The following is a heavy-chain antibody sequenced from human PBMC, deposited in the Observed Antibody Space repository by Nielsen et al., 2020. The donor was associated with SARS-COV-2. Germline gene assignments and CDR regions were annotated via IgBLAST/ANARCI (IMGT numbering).Heavy chain of an antibody. CDR2: ISGSGGST. CDR3: ANGGYRNYYYGMDV. J-gene: IGHJ6*02. D-gene: IGHD1-26*01. CDR1: GFTFSSYA. V-gene: IGHV3-23*01. Sequence: GGSLRLSYAASGFTFSSYAMSWVRQAPGKGLEWVSAISGSGGSTYYADSVKGRFTISRDNSKNTLYLQMNSLRAEDTAVYYCANGGYRNYYYGMDVWGQGTTVTVSS.